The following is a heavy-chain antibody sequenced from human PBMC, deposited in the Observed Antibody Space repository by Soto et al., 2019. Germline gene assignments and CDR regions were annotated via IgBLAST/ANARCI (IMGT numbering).Heavy chain of an antibody. CDR3: ARDRNAAGSDY. D-gene: IGHD1-1*01. CDR1: GFTFSDFY. V-gene: IGHV3-11*01. J-gene: IGHJ4*02. CDR2: ISSGSTNI. Sequence: QVQLVESGGGLVKPGGSLRLSCAASGFTFSDFYMSWIRQAPGKRLGWISYISSGSTNIIYANSVKGQYTDSRDNAKNSVYLQMDSLRAEDTAVYYCARDRNAAGSDYWGQGTLVTVSS.